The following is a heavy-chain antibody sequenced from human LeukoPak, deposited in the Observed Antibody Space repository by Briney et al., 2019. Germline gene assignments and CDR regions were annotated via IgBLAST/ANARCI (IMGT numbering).Heavy chain of an antibody. CDR3: ARALAGAIGGDWFDP. V-gene: IGHV1-2*02. CDR2: INPNSGGT. J-gene: IGHJ5*02. D-gene: IGHD1-26*01. Sequence: ASVKVSCKASGYTFTGYYMHWVRQAPGQGLEWMGWINPNSGGTNYAQKFQGRVTMTRDTSISTAYMELSRLRSDDTAVYYCARALAGAIGGDWFDPWGQGTLVTVSS. CDR1: GYTFTGYY.